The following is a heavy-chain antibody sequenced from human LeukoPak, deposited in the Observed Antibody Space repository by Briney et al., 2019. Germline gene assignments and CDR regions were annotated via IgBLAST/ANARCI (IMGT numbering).Heavy chain of an antibody. V-gene: IGHV3-21*01. CDR3: ARGETNYGDYEGY. J-gene: IGHJ4*02. CDR1: GFTFSIYS. CDR2: ISSSSSYI. Sequence: GGSLRLSCAASGFTFSIYSMNWVRQAPGKGLEWVSSISSSSSYIYYADSVKGRFTISRDNAKNSLYLQMNSLRAEDTAVYYCARGETNYGDYEGYWGQGTLVTVSS. D-gene: IGHD4-17*01.